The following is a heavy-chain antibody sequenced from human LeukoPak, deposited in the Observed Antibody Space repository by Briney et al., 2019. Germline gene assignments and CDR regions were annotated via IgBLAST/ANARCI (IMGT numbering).Heavy chain of an antibody. J-gene: IGHJ6*03. V-gene: IGHV1-69*13. CDR3: ARSKGSSSGWYYYYMDV. Sequence: SVKVSCKASGYTFTSYGISWVRQAPGQGLEWMGGIIPIFGTANYAQKFQGRVTITADESTSTAYMELSSLRSEDTAVYYCARSKGSSSGWYYYYMDVWGKGTTVTISS. CDR1: GYTFTSYG. CDR2: IIPIFGTA. D-gene: IGHD6-19*01.